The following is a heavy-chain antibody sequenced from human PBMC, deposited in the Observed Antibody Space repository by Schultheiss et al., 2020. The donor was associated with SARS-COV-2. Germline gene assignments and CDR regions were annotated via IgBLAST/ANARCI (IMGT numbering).Heavy chain of an antibody. Sequence: GGSLRLSCAASGFTFSSHAMHWVRQAPGKGLEWVALISYDGSTKLYADSLKGRLTISRDNSKNTLYLQMSSLRAEDTAIYYCVSEVGAKNFDYWGQGTLVTVSS. J-gene: IGHJ4*02. CDR2: ISYDGSTK. CDR1: GFTFSSHA. D-gene: IGHD1-26*01. V-gene: IGHV3-30*04. CDR3: VSEVGAKNFDY.